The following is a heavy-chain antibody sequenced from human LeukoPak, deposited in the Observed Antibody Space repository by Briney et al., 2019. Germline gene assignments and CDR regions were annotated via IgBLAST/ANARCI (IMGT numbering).Heavy chain of an antibody. CDR1: GFTFDDYA. V-gene: IGHV3-9*01. J-gene: IGHJ3*02. Sequence: GGSLRLSCAASGFTFDDYAMHWVRQAPGKGLDWVSGISWNSGSIGYADSVKGRFTISRDNAKNSLYLQMNSLRAEDTALYYCAKDIKVGATPEAFDIWGQGTMVTVS. CDR3: AKDIKVGATPEAFDI. CDR2: ISWNSGSI. D-gene: IGHD1-26*01.